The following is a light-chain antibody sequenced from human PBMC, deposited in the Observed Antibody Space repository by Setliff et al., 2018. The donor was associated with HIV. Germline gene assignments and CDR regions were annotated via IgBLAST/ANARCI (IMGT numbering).Light chain of an antibody. CDR2: DAT. V-gene: IGLV2-14*03. CDR3: TSYTVNNTPV. J-gene: IGLJ1*01. CDR1: SSDIGGYNY. Sequence: QSVLTQPASVIGSPGQSITISCNGTSSDIGGYNYVSWYQQHPDTVPKLIIYDATNRPSGISDRFSGSKSADAASLTISGLQTEDEADYYCTSYTVNNTPVFGTGTKGTVL.